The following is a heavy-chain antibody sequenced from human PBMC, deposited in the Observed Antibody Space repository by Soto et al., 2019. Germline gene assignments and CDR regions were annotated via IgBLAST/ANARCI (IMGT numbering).Heavy chain of an antibody. CDR2: MNPNSGNT. CDR3: ASEYSSGWSKD. J-gene: IGHJ4*02. V-gene: IGHV1-8*01. D-gene: IGHD6-19*01. Sequence: QVQLVQSGAEVKKPGASVKVSCKASGYTFTSYDINWVRQATGQGLEWMGWMNPNSGNTGYAQKFQGRVTMTRNTSLATAYTELSSLRAEDTAVYYRASEYSSGWSKDWGQGTLVTVSS. CDR1: GYTFTSYD.